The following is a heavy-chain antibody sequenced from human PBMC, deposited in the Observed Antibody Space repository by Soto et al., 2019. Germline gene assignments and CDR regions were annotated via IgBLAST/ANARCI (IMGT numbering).Heavy chain of an antibody. CDR1: GFTFSSYA. D-gene: IGHD3-22*01. CDR2: ISGSGGST. CDR3: AKEPHYYDSSGYY. V-gene: IGHV3-23*01. J-gene: IGHJ4*02. Sequence: EVQLLESGGGLVQPGGSLRLSCAASGFTFSSYAMSWVRQAPGKGLEWVSAISGSGGSTYYADAVKGRFTISRDNSKNTLSLQKYSLRAEDTAVYYCAKEPHYYDSSGYYWGQGTLVTVSS.